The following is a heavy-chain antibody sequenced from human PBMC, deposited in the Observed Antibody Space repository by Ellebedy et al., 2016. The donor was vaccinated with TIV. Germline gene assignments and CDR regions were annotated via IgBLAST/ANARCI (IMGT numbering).Heavy chain of an antibody. Sequence: GGSLRLSXAASGFTFSNYWMHWVRQAPGKGLVWVSQIKTDGSSANYADSVKGRFTISRDNAKNTLYLQMNRLRVEDTAVYYCARDLGYSRPAAFDIWGQGTMVTVSS. J-gene: IGHJ3*02. CDR2: IKTDGSSA. CDR1: GFTFSNYW. D-gene: IGHD6-13*01. V-gene: IGHV3-74*01. CDR3: ARDLGYSRPAAFDI.